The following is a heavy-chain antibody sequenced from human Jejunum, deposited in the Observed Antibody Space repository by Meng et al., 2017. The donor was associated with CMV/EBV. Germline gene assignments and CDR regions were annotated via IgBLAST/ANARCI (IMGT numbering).Heavy chain of an antibody. Sequence: EVYAMHWVRQAPGKGLEWVSGISWTSGSRGYADSVKGRFTISRDNAKNSLYLQMNSLKPDDTALYYCARAPTGDCRRTSCYFALDFWGQGTLVTVSS. CDR1: EVYA. CDR3: ARAPTGDCRRTSCYFALDF. V-gene: IGHV3-9*01. CDR2: ISWTSGSR. J-gene: IGHJ4*02. D-gene: IGHD2-2*01.